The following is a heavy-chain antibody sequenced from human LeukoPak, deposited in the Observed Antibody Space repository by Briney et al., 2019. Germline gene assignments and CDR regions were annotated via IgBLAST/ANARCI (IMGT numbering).Heavy chain of an antibody. CDR3: ARDLYDGAAGYFDS. CDR1: GFTFSSYS. D-gene: IGHD2-8*01. Sequence: PGGSLRLSCAASGFTFSSYSMNWVRQAPGKGLEWVSSISSSSNYIYYADPLKGRFTISRDNAKNSLYLQMNSLRAEDTAVYYCARDLYDGAAGYFDSWGQGTLVTVSS. CDR2: ISSSSNYI. V-gene: IGHV3-21*01. J-gene: IGHJ4*02.